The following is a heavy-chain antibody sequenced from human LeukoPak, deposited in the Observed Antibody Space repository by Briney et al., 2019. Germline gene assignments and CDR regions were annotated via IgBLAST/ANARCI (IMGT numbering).Heavy chain of an antibody. CDR2: ISWNSGSI. Sequence: GGSLRLSCAASGFTFDDYAMHWVRQAPGKGLEWVSGISWNSGSIGYADSVKGRFTISRDNAKNSLYLQMNSLRAEDTALYYCAKGPGRFGELLSNWFDPWGQGTLVTVSS. D-gene: IGHD3-10*01. V-gene: IGHV3-9*01. J-gene: IGHJ5*02. CDR1: GFTFDDYA. CDR3: AKGPGRFGELLSNWFDP.